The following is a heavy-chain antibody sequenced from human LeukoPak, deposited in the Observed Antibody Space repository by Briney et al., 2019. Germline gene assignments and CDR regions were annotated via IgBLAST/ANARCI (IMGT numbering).Heavy chain of an antibody. CDR1: GFTFSLSG. J-gene: IGHJ6*02. CDR3: AKSSGFYESSGSDWGYGMDV. V-gene: IGHV3-30*18. D-gene: IGHD3-22*01. CDR2: TSYDGGEK. Sequence: LRLSCAASGFTFSLSGMHWVRQAPGKGLEWLAVTSYDGGEKYYADSVKGRFTISRDNSKNTLYLQMNSLRAEDTAVYYCAKSSGFYESSGSDWGYGMDVWGRGTTVTVSS.